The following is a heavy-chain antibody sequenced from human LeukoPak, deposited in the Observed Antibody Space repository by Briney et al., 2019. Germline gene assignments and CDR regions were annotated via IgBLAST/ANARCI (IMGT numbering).Heavy chain of an antibody. V-gene: IGHV3-23*01. J-gene: IGHJ4*02. D-gene: IGHD3-3*01. CDR2: ISGSGGST. CDR1: GFTFSSYA. CDR3: AKTRRYYDFWSAKGVIDY. Sequence: PGGSLRLSCAASGFTFSSYAMHWVRQAPGKGLEWVSAISGSGGSTYYADSVKGRFTISRDNSKNTLYLQMNSLRAEDTAVYYCAKTRRYYDFWSAKGVIDYWGQGTLVTVSS.